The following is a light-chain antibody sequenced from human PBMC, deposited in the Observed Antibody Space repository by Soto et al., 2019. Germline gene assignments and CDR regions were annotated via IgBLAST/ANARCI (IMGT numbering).Light chain of an antibody. Sequence: EIVLTQSPGTLSLSPGESATLSCRASQSVTVYLAWYQQRPGQAPRLLLYDASSRATGIPDRFSGSGSGTDFTLTIATLEPEDSVVYYCQQYGSAPRTFGQGTKVELK. CDR1: QSVTVY. CDR3: QQYGSAPRT. J-gene: IGKJ1*01. CDR2: DAS. V-gene: IGKV3-20*01.